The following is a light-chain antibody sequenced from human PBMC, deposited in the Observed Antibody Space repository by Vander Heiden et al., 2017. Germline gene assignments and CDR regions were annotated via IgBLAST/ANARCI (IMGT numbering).Light chain of an antibody. CDR2: QDT. J-gene: IGLJ2*01. Sequence: SSELLQPPSVSVSPGQTASISCSGDKLGNKYASWYQQQPGPSPVLVIYQDTKRSAVTPERFSGSNSGNTATLIISGTQATDEAYYYCQAGDYSTAIFGGGTKVTVL. V-gene: IGLV3-1*01. CDR3: QAGDYSTAI. CDR1: KLGNKY.